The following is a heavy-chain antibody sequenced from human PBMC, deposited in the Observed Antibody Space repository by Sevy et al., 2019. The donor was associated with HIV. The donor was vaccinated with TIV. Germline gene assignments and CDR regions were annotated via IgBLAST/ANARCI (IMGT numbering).Heavy chain of an antibody. J-gene: IGHJ4*02. CDR2: ISYDGSNK. D-gene: IGHD3-3*01. Sequence: GGSLRLSCAASGFTFSSYGMHWVRQAPGKGLEWVAVISYDGSNKYYADSVKGRFTISRDNFKNTLYLQMNSLRAEDTAVYYCAIPYYDFWSGYPPGDYWGQGTLVTVSS. CDR3: AIPYYDFWSGYPPGDY. V-gene: IGHV3-30*03. CDR1: GFTFSSYG.